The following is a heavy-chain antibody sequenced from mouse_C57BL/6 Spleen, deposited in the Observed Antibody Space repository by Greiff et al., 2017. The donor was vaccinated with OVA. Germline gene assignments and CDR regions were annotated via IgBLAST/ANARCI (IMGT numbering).Heavy chain of an antibody. CDR1: GYTFTSYW. Sequence: VQLQQPGAELVMPGASVKLSCKASGYTFTSYWMHWVKQRPGQGLEWIGEIDPSDSYTNYNQKFKGKSTLTVDKSSSTAYMQLSSLTSEDSAVYYCARGWARWYFDVWGTGTTVTVAS. V-gene: IGHV1-69*01. J-gene: IGHJ1*03. D-gene: IGHD3-3*01. CDR2: IDPSDSYT. CDR3: ARGWARWYFDV.